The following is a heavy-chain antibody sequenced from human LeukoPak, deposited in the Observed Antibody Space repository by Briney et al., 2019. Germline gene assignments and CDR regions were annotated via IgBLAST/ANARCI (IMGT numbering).Heavy chain of an antibody. V-gene: IGHV3-11*04. CDR3: AREASGYYHVFDS. Sequence: GGSLRLSCEASGFSLSTYFLSWIRQAPGKGLEWVSYITNSGRSTRYADAVKGRFTISRDNAKQSVYLEMTDLRAEDTAVYYCAREASGYYHVFDSWGQGTLVTVSS. J-gene: IGHJ4*02. CDR1: GFSLSTYF. D-gene: IGHD3-3*01. CDR2: ITNSGRST.